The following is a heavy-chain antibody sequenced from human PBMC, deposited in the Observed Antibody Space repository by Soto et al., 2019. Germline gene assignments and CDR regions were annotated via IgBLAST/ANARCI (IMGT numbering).Heavy chain of an antibody. J-gene: IGHJ4*02. Sequence: ESGGGVVQPGRSLRLSCAASGFTFSSYAMHWVRQAPGKGLEWVAVISYDGSNKYYADSVKGRFTISRDNSKNTLYLQMNSLRAEDTAVYYCARDSVTYDYWGQGTLVTVSS. D-gene: IGHD3-16*01. CDR2: ISYDGSNK. CDR3: ARDSVTYDY. CDR1: GFTFSSYA. V-gene: IGHV3-30-3*01.